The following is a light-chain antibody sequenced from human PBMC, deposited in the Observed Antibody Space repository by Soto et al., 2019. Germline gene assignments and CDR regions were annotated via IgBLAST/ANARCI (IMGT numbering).Light chain of an antibody. J-gene: IGKJ4*01. Sequence: EIVLTQSPGTLSLSPGERATLSCRASQNVRSNELAWYQQKPGQAPRLLIYGASSRATAIPARVSGSGSGTAFTRTISRLEPDDFEVYYCPQYGSSPLTFGGGTKVEF. CDR3: PQYGSSPLT. CDR2: GAS. V-gene: IGKV3-20*01. CDR1: QNVRSNE.